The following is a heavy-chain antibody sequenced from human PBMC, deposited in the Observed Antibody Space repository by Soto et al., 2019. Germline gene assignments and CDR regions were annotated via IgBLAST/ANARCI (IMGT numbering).Heavy chain of an antibody. CDR3: ARAHSVAGTLPDV. D-gene: IGHD6-19*01. Sequence: SETLSLTCAVYGGSFSGYYWSWIRQPPGKGLEWIGEINHSGSTNYNPSLKSRVTISVDTSKNQFSLKLSSVTAADTAVYYCARAHSVAGTLPDVWGQVTTVTVSS. CDR2: INHSGST. V-gene: IGHV4-34*01. CDR1: GGSFSGYY. J-gene: IGHJ6*02.